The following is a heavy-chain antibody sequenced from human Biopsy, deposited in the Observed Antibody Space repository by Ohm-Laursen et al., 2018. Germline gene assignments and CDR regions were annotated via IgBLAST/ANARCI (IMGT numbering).Heavy chain of an antibody. Sequence: SETLSLTCAVSGGSISSFYWTWIRQPPGKGPEWIGDISESGSTNYKPSLKSRVIISVDTSKNQFSLNLSSVTAADTAVYYCARRGSGGRSFDHWGQGTLVTVSS. D-gene: IGHD2-15*01. CDR2: ISESGST. CDR1: GGSISSFY. CDR3: ARRGSGGRSFDH. J-gene: IGHJ4*02. V-gene: IGHV4-59*08.